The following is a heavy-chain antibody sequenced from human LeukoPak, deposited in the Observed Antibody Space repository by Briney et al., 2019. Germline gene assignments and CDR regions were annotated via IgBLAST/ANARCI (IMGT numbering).Heavy chain of an antibody. Sequence: GGSLRLSCAASGFTFSSYAMTWVRQAPGKGLEWVSAISGSGGNTYYGDSVKGRFTISRDNSKNTLHLQMNSVRAEDTAVYYCASPGYSFGYSAYWGQGTLVTVSS. V-gene: IGHV3-23*01. D-gene: IGHD5-18*01. CDR2: ISGSGGNT. CDR3: ASPGYSFGYSAY. J-gene: IGHJ4*02. CDR1: GFTFSSYA.